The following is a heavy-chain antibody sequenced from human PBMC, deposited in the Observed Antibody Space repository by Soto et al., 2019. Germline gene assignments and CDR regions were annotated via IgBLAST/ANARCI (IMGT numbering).Heavy chain of an antibody. CDR2: IYYSGST. Sequence: QVQLQESGPGLVKPSQTLSLTCTVSGGSISSGGYYWSWIRQHPGKGLEWIGYIYYSGSTYYNLSRKSRVTISVDTSKNQFSLKLSSVTAADTAVYYCAREPSQYCSGGSCARGAFDIWGQGTMVTVSS. D-gene: IGHD2-15*01. CDR3: AREPSQYCSGGSCARGAFDI. V-gene: IGHV4-31*03. J-gene: IGHJ3*02. CDR1: GGSISSGGYY.